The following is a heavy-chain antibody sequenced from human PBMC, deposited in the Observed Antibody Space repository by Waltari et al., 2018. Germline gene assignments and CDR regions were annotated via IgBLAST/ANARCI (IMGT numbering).Heavy chain of an antibody. Sequence: EVQLVESGGGLVKPGDSLRLSCVASGFTFATPWINWVRQAPGKGLEWVGRLKSKAEGGTTDYAAPVKGRFAISRDDSKDTAYLQMNSLKTEDTAMYFCTTEGGRTWPMYWGQGTLVTVSS. V-gene: IGHV3-15*01. CDR1: GFTFATPW. D-gene: IGHD2-2*01. J-gene: IGHJ4*02. CDR3: TTEGGRTWPMY. CDR2: LKSKAEGGTT.